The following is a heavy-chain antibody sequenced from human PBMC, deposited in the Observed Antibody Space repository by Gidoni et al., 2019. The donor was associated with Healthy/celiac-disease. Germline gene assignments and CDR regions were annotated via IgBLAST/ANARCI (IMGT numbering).Heavy chain of an antibody. J-gene: IGHJ3*02. CDR3: ARDRRSSGQEYAFDI. V-gene: IGHV4-31*03. D-gene: IGHD5-12*01. Sequence: QVQLQESGPGLVKPSQTLSLTSPVSGGSIRSGGYYWSLIRQHTGKGLEWIAYIYYSGSTYYNPSLKSRVTISVHTSKNQFSLKLSSVTAADTAVYYCARDRRSSGQEYAFDIWGQGTMVTVSS. CDR2: IYYSGST. CDR1: GGSIRSGGYY.